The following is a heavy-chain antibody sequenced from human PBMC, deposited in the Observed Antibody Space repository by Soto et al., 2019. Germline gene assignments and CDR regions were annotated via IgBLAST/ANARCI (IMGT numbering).Heavy chain of an antibody. CDR3: ARAAKRYFDY. CDR2: IIPILGPA. J-gene: IGHJ4*02. Sequence: QVHLVQSGAEVKKPGSSFNVSCKVSGGTFNTFAVSWVRQAPGQGFAWLGGIIPILGPAFYAQKFQGRVTITADKSASTAYLELTSLTSEDTAVYYCARAAKRYFDYWGQGTLVTVSS. CDR1: GGTFNTFA. V-gene: IGHV1-69*06.